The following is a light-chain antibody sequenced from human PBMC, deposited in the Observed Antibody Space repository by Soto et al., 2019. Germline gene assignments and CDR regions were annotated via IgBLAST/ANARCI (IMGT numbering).Light chain of an antibody. CDR2: AAS. CDR1: HSIISY. Sequence: DIQMTQSQSSLSASVGARVTITCRVSHSIISYLNWYQQKPGKALKLLIYAASSLQSGVPSRCSGSGSGAGFTLTISSLQPEDVATNYCQQSYSTPPIAFGQGTRLEIK. J-gene: IGKJ5*01. CDR3: QQSYSTPPIA. V-gene: IGKV1-39*01.